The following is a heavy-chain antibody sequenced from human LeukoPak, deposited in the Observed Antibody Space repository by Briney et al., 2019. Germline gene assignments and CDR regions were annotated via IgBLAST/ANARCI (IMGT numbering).Heavy chain of an antibody. V-gene: IGHV3-23*01. Sequence: PGGSLRLSCAASGFTFSSYAMSWVRQAPGKGLEWVSAISGSGGSTYYADSVKGRFTISRDNSKNTLYLQMNSLRAEDTAVYYCVKAGEDTAMVRPDEYYFDYWGQGTLVTVSS. CDR1: GFTFSSYA. CDR2: ISGSGGST. J-gene: IGHJ4*02. D-gene: IGHD5-18*01. CDR3: VKAGEDTAMVRPDEYYFDY.